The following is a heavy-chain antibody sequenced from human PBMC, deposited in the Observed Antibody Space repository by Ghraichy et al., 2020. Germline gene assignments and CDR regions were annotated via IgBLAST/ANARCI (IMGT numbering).Heavy chain of an antibody. CDR2: INESGAT. CDR1: GGSFSGYY. D-gene: IGHD3-22*01. Sequence: SQTLSLTCRVHGGSFSGYYWSWIRQSPGKGLEWIGEINESGATNYNPSLKSRVTISIDTSNNQFSLKLNSVTAADTAVYYCASSRYYDTSGYHWKYYLDNWGQGTLVTVSS. V-gene: IGHV4-34*01. J-gene: IGHJ4*02. CDR3: ASSRYYDTSGYHWKYYLDN.